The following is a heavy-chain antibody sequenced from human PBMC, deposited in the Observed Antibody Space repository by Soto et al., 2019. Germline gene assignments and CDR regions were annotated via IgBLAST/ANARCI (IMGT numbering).Heavy chain of an antibody. Sequence: VASVKVSCKASGYTFTSYGISWVRQAPGQGLEWMGWISAYNGNTNYAQKLQGRVTMTTDTSTSTAYMELRSLRSDDTAVYYCARAFVPPKQQLRRAEYFQHWGQGTLVTVSS. CDR3: ARAFVPPKQQLRRAEYFQH. V-gene: IGHV1-18*01. CDR1: GYTFTSYG. CDR2: ISAYNGNT. J-gene: IGHJ1*01. D-gene: IGHD6-13*01.